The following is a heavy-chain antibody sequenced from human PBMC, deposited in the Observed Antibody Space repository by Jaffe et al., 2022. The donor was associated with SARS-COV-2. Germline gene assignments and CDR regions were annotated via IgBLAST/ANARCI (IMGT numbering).Heavy chain of an antibody. D-gene: IGHD2-2*01. CDR3: ATALPAAAIPGFDAFDI. J-gene: IGHJ3*02. CDR1: GGSISSGGYY. V-gene: IGHV4-31*03. CDR2: IYYSGST. Sequence: QVQLQESGPGLVKPSQTLSLTCTVSGGSISSGGYYWSWIRQHPGKGLEWIGYIYYSGSTYYNPSLKSRVTISVDTSKNQFSLKLSSVTAADTAVYYCATALPAAAIPGFDAFDIWGQGTMVTVSS.